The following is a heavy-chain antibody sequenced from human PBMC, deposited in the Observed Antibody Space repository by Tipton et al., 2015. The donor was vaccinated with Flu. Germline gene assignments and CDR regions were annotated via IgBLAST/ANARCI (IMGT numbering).Heavy chain of an antibody. CDR1: GDSIDGRHY. D-gene: IGHD6-13*01. V-gene: IGHV4-38-2*01. CDR2: IHRSGST. CDR3: ARGLAAAGQKDY. Sequence: TLSLTCSVSGDSIDGRHYWGWIRQPPGKGLEWIGNIHRSGSTNYNPSLKSRVTISVDTSKNQFSLKLSSVTAADTAVYYCARGLAAAGQKDYWGQGTLVTVSS. J-gene: IGHJ4*02.